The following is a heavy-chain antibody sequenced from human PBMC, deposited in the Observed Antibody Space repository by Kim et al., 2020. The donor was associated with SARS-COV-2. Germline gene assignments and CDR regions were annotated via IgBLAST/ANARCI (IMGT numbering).Heavy chain of an antibody. CDR1: GFTFSSYA. CDR2: ISGSGGST. CDR3: AKDQGDYVWGSYLC. Sequence: GGSLRLSCAASGFTFSSYAMSWVRQAPGKGLEWVSAISGSGGSTYYADSVKGRFTISRDNSKNTLYLQMNSLRAEDTAVYYCAKDQGDYVWGSYLCWGQGTLVTVSS. J-gene: IGHJ4*02. V-gene: IGHV3-23*01. D-gene: IGHD3-16*02.